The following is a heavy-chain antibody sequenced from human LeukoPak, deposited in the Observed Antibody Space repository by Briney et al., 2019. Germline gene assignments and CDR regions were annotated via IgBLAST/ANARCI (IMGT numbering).Heavy chain of an antibody. CDR1: GGSISNYY. D-gene: IGHD6-19*01. J-gene: IGHJ4*02. V-gene: IGHV4-59*08. CDR3: ARRFDTSGWVDY. CDR2: ISYSGGT. Sequence: PSETLSLTCTVSGGSISNYYWNWIRQRPGKGLEWVGHISYSGGTKYNPSLQSRVTISIDTSKNQFSLNLSSVTAADTAVYYCARRFDTSGWVDYWGQGTLVTVSS.